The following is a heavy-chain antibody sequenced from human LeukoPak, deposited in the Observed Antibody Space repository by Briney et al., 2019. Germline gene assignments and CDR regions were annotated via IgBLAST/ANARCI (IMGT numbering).Heavy chain of an antibody. CDR3: ARVGMVVPAASYYYYYMDV. J-gene: IGHJ6*03. Sequence: GGSLRLSCAASRFTFSSYGMHWVRQAPGKGLEWVSSISSSSSYIYYADSVKGRFTISRDNAKNSLYLQMNSLRAEDTAVYYCARVGMVVPAASYYYYYMDVWGKGTTVTVSS. V-gene: IGHV3-21*01. D-gene: IGHD2-2*01. CDR1: RFTFSSYG. CDR2: ISSSSSYI.